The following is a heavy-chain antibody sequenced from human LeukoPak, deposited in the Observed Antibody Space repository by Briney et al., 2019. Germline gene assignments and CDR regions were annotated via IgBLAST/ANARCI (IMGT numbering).Heavy chain of an antibody. J-gene: IGHJ6*02. D-gene: IGHD2-2*01. CDR1: GGSFSGYY. CDR2: INHSGST. V-gene: IGHV4-34*01. CDR3: AKAGDIVVVPAAKRRRYYYGMDV. Sequence: PSETLSLTCAVYGGSFSGYYWSWIRQPPGKGLEWIGEINHSGSTNYNPSLKSRVTISVDTSKNQFSLKLSSVTAADTAVYYCAKAGDIVVVPAAKRRRYYYGMDVWGQGTTVTVSS.